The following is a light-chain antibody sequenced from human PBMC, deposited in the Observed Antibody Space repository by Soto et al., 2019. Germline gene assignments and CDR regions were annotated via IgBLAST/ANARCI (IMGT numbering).Light chain of an antibody. Sequence: QSVLTQPASVSGSPGQSITISCTGSGSDVGGYNFVSWYQQHPGKAPKLMIYDVSNRPSGVSNRFSGSKSGNTASLTISGLQAEDEADYYGSSYSHSTTPYVFGTGTKLTVL. CDR3: SSYSHSTTPYV. J-gene: IGLJ1*01. CDR1: GSDVGGYNF. V-gene: IGLV2-14*03. CDR2: DVS.